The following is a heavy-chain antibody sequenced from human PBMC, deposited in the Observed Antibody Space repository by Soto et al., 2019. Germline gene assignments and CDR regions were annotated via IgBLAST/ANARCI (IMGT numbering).Heavy chain of an antibody. J-gene: IGHJ1*01. V-gene: IGHV3-30-3*01. D-gene: IGHD3-22*01. CDR3: AVWYAPYYYHSSGHLEHFPH. Sequence: QVQLVESGGGVVQPGRSLRLSCVLSGFTLTSYVMHWVRQAPGKGLEWVAGISYDGTNKYYADSVKGPFINSRDTAKNPLYLQMNRLRSEETCVYYCAVWYAPYYYHSSGHLEHFPHWGKGSLVTVSS. CDR2: ISYDGTNK. CDR1: GFTLTSYV.